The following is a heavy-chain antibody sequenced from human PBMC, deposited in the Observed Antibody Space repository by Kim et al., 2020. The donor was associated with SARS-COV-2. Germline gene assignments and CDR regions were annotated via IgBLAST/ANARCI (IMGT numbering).Heavy chain of an antibody. V-gene: IGHV1-18*04. CDR1: GYTFSTHG. CDR3: ARGAPRGAYYYDRSGDYRKLAGDYYHDMDV. Sequence: ASVKVSCKAFGYTFSTHGITWVRQAPGQGLEWMGWINGYNGNTNYAQKSQGRVTMTTDRSTSTAYMELRSLRSDDTAVYYCARGAPRGAYYYDRSGDYRKLAGDYYHDMDVWGQGTTVTVSS. CDR2: INGYNGNT. J-gene: IGHJ6*02. D-gene: IGHD3-22*01.